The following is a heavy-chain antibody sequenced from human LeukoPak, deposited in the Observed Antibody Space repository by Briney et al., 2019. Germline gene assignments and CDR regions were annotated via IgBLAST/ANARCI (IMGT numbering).Heavy chain of an antibody. CDR2: ISAYNGNT. V-gene: IGHV1-18*01. CDR3: ARDSGYDFWSGYYFPYFDY. D-gene: IGHD3-3*01. Sequence: ASVKISCKASGYTFTSYGISWVRQAPGQGLEWMGWISAYNGNTNYAQKLQGRVTMTTDTSTSTAYMELRSLRSDDTAVYYCARDSGYDFWSGYYFPYFDYWGQGTLVTVSS. CDR1: GYTFTSYG. J-gene: IGHJ4*02.